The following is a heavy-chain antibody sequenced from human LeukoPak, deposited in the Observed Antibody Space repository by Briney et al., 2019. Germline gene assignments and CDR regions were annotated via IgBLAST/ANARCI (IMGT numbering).Heavy chain of an antibody. V-gene: IGHV3-74*01. J-gene: IGHJ6*02. D-gene: IGHD2-8*01. Sequence: GGSLRLSCAASGFTFSRYWMHWVRQAPGKGLVWVSRINSGGSSTTYVDSVKGRFTISRDNAKNSLYLQMHSLRVEDTAVYYCARSFHCINGVCYGSGMDVWGPGATVTVSS. CDR2: INSGGSST. CDR3: ARSFHCINGVCYGSGMDV. CDR1: GFTFSRYW.